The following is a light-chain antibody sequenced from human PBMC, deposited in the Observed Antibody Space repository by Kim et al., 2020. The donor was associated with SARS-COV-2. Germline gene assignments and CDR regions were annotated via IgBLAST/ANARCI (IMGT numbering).Light chain of an antibody. J-gene: IGKJ5*01. CDR2: GAS. Sequence: AIQLTQSPSSLSASVRDRVTITCRASQGIASSLAWYQQKPGEAPKLLISGASSLQSGVPSRFSGSGSGTEFTLTISSLQPEDFATYYCQQLNNFPVTFGQGTRLDIK. CDR3: QQLNNFPVT. CDR1: QGIASS. V-gene: IGKV1D-13*01.